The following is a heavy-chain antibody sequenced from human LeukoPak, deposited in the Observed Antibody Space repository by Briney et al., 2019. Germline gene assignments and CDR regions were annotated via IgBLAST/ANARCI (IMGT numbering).Heavy chain of an antibody. V-gene: IGHV4-59*01. J-gene: IGHJ6*02. Sequence: SETLSLTCTVSGGSISNYYLNWIRQPPGKGLEWIGYIYYSGSTNYNPALKSRVTISGDTSKNEFSLKLTSVTAADTAVYYCARAPPIYHYYYGTDVWGQGTTVTVSS. CDR3: ARAPPIYHYYYGTDV. CDR2: IYYSGST. CDR1: GGSISNYY.